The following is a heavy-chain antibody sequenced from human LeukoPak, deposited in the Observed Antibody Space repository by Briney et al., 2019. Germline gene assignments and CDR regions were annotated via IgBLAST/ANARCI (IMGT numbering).Heavy chain of an antibody. CDR2: ISIDGSST. Sequence: GGSLRLSCAASGFSFSDYWMHWVRQVPGKGLLWVSRISIDGSSTIYADSVEGRFTISRGNAKNTLYLQMNSLRVEDTAVYYCVRQYTNKPIDYWGQGTLVAVSS. V-gene: IGHV3-74*01. D-gene: IGHD2-8*01. CDR3: VRQYTNKPIDY. CDR1: GFSFSDYW. J-gene: IGHJ4*02.